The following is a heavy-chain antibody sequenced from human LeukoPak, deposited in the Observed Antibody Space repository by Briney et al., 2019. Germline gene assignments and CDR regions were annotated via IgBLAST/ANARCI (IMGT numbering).Heavy chain of an antibody. CDR2: INHSGST. Sequence: PSETLSLTCAVYGGSFSGYYWSWIRQPPGKGLEWIGEINHSGSTNYNPSLKSRVTISLDTSKNQFSLKLSSVTAADTAAYYCARGSYYGSGSTDYWGQGTLVTVSS. CDR3: ARGSYYGSGSTDY. J-gene: IGHJ4*02. CDR1: GGSFSGYY. D-gene: IGHD3-10*01. V-gene: IGHV4-34*01.